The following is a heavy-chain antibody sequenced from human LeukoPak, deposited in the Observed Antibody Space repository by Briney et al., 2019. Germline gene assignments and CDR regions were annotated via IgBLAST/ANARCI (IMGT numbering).Heavy chain of an antibody. CDR2: FHYSGST. V-gene: IGHV4-59*13. CDR3: ARDSNSGYDFDY. Sequence: SETLSLTCTVSGGSISSNYWSWIRQPPGKGLEGIGGYFHYSGSTNYNPSLKSRVTISVDTSKTQCSLKLRSVTAADTAVYYCARDSNSGYDFDYWGQGTLVTVSS. J-gene: IGHJ4*02. D-gene: IGHD5-12*01. CDR1: GGSISSNY.